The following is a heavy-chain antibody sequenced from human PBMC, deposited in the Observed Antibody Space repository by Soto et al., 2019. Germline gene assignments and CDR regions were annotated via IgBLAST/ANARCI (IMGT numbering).Heavy chain of an antibody. J-gene: IGHJ5*02. V-gene: IGHV5-10-1*01. Sequence: RGESLKISCKGSGYSFTSYWISWVRQMPGKGLEWMGRIDPSDSYTNYSPSFQGHVTISADKSISTAYLQWSSLKASDTAMYYCASRGPYCSSTSCLGFDPWGQGTLVTVSS. CDR1: GYSFTSYW. D-gene: IGHD2-2*01. CDR2: IDPSDSYT. CDR3: ASRGPYCSSTSCLGFDP.